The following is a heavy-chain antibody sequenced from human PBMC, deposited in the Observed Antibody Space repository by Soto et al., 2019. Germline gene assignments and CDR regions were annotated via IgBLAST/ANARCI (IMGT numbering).Heavy chain of an antibody. CDR3: ARASATIAAAAIFDY. CDR1: GGAISSSKW. V-gene: IGHV4-4*02. J-gene: IGHJ4*02. CDR2: IYQSGST. D-gene: IGHD6-13*01. Sequence: SETLSLTCAVSGGAISSSKWWSWVRQLPGKGLEWIGEIYQSGSTNYNPSLESRVRMSVDKSRNQFSLKLTSVSAADTAVYYCARASATIAAAAIFDYWGQGTLVTVSS.